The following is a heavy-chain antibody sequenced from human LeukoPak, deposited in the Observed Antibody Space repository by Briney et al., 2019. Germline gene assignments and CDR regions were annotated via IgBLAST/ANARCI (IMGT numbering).Heavy chain of an antibody. D-gene: IGHD3-10*01. CDR3: ARDASGLTGSPLTTAIDY. V-gene: IGHV4-38-2*02. CDR2: IYYTGST. J-gene: IGHJ4*02. CDR1: GYSISSGYY. Sequence: PSETLSLTCTVSGYSISSGYYWGWIRQPPGKGLEWIGNIYYTGSTYYNPSLKSRVTISVDTSKNQFSLKLSSVTAADTAVYYCARDASGLTGSPLTTAIDYWGQGTLVTVSS.